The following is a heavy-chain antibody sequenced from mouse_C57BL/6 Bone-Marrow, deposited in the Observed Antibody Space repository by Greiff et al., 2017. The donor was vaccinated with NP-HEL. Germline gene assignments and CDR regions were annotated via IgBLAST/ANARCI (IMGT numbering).Heavy chain of an antibody. CDR3: ARAYYGSSYSFDY. CDR2: ISSGGSYT. J-gene: IGHJ2*01. D-gene: IGHD1-1*01. CDR1: GFTFSSYG. V-gene: IGHV5-6*01. Sequence: EVKLVESGGDLVKPGGSLKLSCAASGFTFSSYGMSWVRQTPDKRLEWVATISSGGSYTYYPDSVKGRFTISRDNAKNTLYLQRSSLKSEDTAMYYGARAYYGSSYSFDYWGQGTTLTVSS.